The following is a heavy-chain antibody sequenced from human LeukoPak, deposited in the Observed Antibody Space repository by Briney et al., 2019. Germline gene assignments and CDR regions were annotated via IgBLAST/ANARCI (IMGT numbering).Heavy chain of an antibody. CDR2: IYSGGST. D-gene: IGHD5-12*01. Sequence: GGSLRLSCAASGFTVSSNYMSWVRQAPGKGLEWVSVIYSGGSTYYADSVKGRFTISRDNSKNTLYLQMNGLRAEDTAVYYCARVLRGYDQYYYYYYYMDVWGKGTTVTISS. CDR3: ARVLRGYDQYYYYYYYMDV. J-gene: IGHJ6*03. CDR1: GFTVSSNY. V-gene: IGHV3-53*01.